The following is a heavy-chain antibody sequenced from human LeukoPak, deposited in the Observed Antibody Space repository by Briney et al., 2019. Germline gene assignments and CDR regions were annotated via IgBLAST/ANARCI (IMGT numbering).Heavy chain of an antibody. D-gene: IGHD5-24*01. CDR2: IYHSGST. J-gene: IGHJ4*02. CDR1: GGSISSGGYS. Sequence: PSETLSLTCTVSGGSISSGGYSWSWIRQPPGEGLEWIGYIYHSGSTYYNPSLKSRVTISVDRSKNQFSLKLSSVTAADTAVYYCARDKGSRDGYNYFDYWGQGTLVTVSS. CDR3: ARDKGSRDGYNYFDY. V-gene: IGHV4-30-2*01.